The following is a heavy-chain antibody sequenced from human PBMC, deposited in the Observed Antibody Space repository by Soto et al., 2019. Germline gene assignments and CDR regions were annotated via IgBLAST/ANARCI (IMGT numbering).Heavy chain of an antibody. CDR1: GGSISIYY. Sequence: SETLSLTCTVSGGSISIYYWSWIRHPPGKGLEWIGYIYYSGSTNYNPSLKSRVTISVDTSKNQFSLKLSSVTAADTAVYYCARDQKYYDSSGYYPHNWFDPWGQGTLVTVSS. V-gene: IGHV4-59*01. CDR3: ARDQKYYDSSGYYPHNWFDP. CDR2: IYYSGST. D-gene: IGHD3-22*01. J-gene: IGHJ5*02.